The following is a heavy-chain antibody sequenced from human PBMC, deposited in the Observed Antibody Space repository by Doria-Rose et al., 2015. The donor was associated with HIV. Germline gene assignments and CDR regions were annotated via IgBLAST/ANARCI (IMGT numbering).Heavy chain of an antibody. V-gene: IGHV4-4*09. D-gene: IGHD2-2*02. J-gene: IGHJ5*02. CDR1: GDSMSSYY. Sequence: TLSLTCTVSGDSMSSYYWTWIRQPPGKGLEWIGYIYTSGTTNYDPSLKSRVTISVDTSKNQSSLQLGSVTAADTAVYYCARLRGSTSSYSPWGQGILVTVSS. CDR2: IYTSGTT. CDR3: ARLRGSTSSYSP.